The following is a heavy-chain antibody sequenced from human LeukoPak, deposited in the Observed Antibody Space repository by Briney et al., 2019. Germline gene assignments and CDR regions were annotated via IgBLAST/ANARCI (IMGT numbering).Heavy chain of an antibody. CDR1: GFTFGNDW. V-gene: IGHV3-74*01. CDR2: ITSDGSTT. D-gene: IGHD1-26*01. CDR3: ARDRSGAHYYMDV. Sequence: GGSLRLSCVGSGFTFGNDWMHWVRQAPGKGLVWVSRITSDGSTTSYADSVKGRFTISRDNARNMLYLEMNSLRAEDTAVYYCARDRSGAHYYMDVWGKGATVTVSS. J-gene: IGHJ6*03.